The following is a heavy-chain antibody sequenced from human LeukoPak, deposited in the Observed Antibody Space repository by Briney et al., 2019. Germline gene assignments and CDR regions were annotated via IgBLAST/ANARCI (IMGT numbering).Heavy chain of an antibody. CDR1: GITSINFW. Sequence: TAGSLRLSCAASGITSINFWMGWVRQAQGKGLEWVANIKQDGSEKYYVDSVKGRFTISRDNAKNSLYLQMNSLRAEDTAVYYCARDSKWEVPGAFDIWGQGAMVTVSS. J-gene: IGHJ3*02. V-gene: IGHV3-7*01. CDR2: IKQDGSEK. CDR3: ARDSKWEVPGAFDI. D-gene: IGHD1-26*01.